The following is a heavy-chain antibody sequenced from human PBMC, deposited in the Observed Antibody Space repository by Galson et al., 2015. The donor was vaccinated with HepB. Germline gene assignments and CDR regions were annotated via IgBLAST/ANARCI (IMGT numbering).Heavy chain of an antibody. V-gene: IGHV1-69*13. CDR2: IIPIFGTA. CDR1: GGTFSSYA. Sequence: SVTVSCKASGGTFSSYAISWVRQAPGQGLEWMGGIIPIFGTANYAQKFQGRVTITADESTSTAYMELSSLRSEDTAVYYCARGGGNSFGWFDPWGQGTLVTVSS. D-gene: IGHD4-23*01. J-gene: IGHJ5*02. CDR3: ARGGGNSFGWFDP.